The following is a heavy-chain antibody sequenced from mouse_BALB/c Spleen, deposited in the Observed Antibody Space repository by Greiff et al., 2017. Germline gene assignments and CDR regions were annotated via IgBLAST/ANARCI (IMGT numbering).Heavy chain of an antibody. CDR2: INPYNGAT. J-gene: IGHJ4*01. D-gene: IGHD3-1*01. V-gene: IGHV1-31*01. CDR3: ARGSSGYVYAMDY. Sequence: EVQLQQSGPELVKPGASVKISCKASGYSFTGYYMHWVKQSHVKSLEWIGRINPYNGATSYNQNFKDKASLTVDKSSSTAYMELHSLTSEDSAVYYCARGSSGYVYAMDYWGQGTSVTVSS. CDR1: GYSFTGYY.